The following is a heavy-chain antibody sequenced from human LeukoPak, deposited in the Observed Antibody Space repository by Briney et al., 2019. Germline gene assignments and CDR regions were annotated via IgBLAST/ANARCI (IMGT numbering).Heavy chain of an antibody. D-gene: IGHD2-2*01. V-gene: IGHV1-69*01. CDR3: ASLQGGYCSSTSCPEIDY. CDR1: GGTFSSYA. CDR2: IIPIFGTA. J-gene: IGHJ4*02. Sequence: EASVKVSCKASGGTFSSYAISWVRQAPGQGLEWMGGIIPIFGTANYAQKFQGRVTITADESTSTAYMELSSLRSEDTAVYYCASLQGGYCSSTSCPEIDYWGQGTLVTVSS.